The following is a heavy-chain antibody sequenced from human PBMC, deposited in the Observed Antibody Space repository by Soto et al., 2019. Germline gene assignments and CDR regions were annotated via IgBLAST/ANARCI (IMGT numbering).Heavy chain of an antibody. V-gene: IGHV3-53*01. Sequence: GGSLRLSCAASGFTVSSNYMSWVRQAPGKGLEWVSVIYSGGSTYYADSVKGRFTISRDNSKNTLYLQMNSLRAEDTAVYYCARARGYSYGSGTFYYFDYWGQGTLVTVSS. D-gene: IGHD5-18*01. J-gene: IGHJ4*02. CDR2: IYSGGST. CDR3: ARARGYSYGSGTFYYFDY. CDR1: GFTVSSNY.